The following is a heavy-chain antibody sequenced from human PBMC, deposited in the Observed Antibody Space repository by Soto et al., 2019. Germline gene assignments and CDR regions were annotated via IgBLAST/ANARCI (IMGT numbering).Heavy chain of an antibody. D-gene: IGHD3-3*01. Sequence: GGSLRLSCAASGFTFSSYAMSWVRQAPGKGLEWVSAISGSGGSTYYADSVKGRFTISRDNSKNTLYLQMNSLRAEDTAVYYCAKGVGAPDSITIYGVVPSWGQGTLVTVSS. J-gene: IGHJ4*02. CDR3: AKGVGAPDSITIYGVVPS. V-gene: IGHV3-23*01. CDR2: ISGSGGST. CDR1: GFTFSSYA.